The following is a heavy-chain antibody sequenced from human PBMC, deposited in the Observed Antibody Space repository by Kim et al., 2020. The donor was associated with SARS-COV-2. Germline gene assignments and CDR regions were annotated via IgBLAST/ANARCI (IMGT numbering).Heavy chain of an antibody. Sequence: ASVKVSCKASGYTFTGYYMHWVRQAPGQGLEWMGWINPNSGGTNYAQKFQGRVTMTRDTSISTAYMELSRLRSDDTAVYYCARVPLVAAATHSPWGQGTLVTVSS. CDR1: GYTFTGYY. D-gene: IGHD6-13*01. CDR3: ARVPLVAAATHSP. J-gene: IGHJ5*02. V-gene: IGHV1-2*02. CDR2: INPNSGGT.